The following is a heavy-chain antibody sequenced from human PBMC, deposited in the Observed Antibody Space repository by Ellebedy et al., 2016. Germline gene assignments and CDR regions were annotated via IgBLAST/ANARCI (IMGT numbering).Heavy chain of an antibody. J-gene: IGHJ4*02. CDR2: INPNSGGT. Sequence: ASVKVSXKASRYTFTGYYMHWVRQAPGQGLEWMGWINPNSGGTNYAQKFQGRVTMTRDTSISTAYMELSRLRSDDTAVYYCAPTPPAGQQLFGYWGQGTLVTVSS. CDR1: RYTFTGYY. V-gene: IGHV1-2*02. CDR3: APTPPAGQQLFGY. D-gene: IGHD6-13*01.